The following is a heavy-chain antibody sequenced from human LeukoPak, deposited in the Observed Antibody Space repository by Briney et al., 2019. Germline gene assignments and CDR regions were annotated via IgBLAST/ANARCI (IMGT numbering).Heavy chain of an antibody. CDR3: AKGFPYGGSGSYYFDY. CDR2: ISGSGGST. J-gene: IGHJ4*02. D-gene: IGHD4-23*01. V-gene: IGHV3-23*01. Sequence: PGGSLRLSCAASGFTFSSYAMSWVRQAPGKGLEWVSAISGSGGSTYYADSVKGRFTISRDNSKNTLYLQMNSLRAEDTAVYYCAKGFPYGGSGSYYFDYWGQGTLVTVSS. CDR1: GFTFSSYA.